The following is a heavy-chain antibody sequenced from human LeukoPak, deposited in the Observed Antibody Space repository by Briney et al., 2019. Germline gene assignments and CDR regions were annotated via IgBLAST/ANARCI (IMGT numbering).Heavy chain of an antibody. CDR1: GGSISTYY. CDR2: FHYSGDT. CDR3: ARGGEMATLYHFAY. D-gene: IGHD5-24*01. J-gene: IGHJ4*02. Sequence: SETLSLTCAVSGGSISTYYWSWIRQPPGKGLEWIGSFHYSGDTNYNPSLKSRVTISVDTSKNQFSPKVSSVTAADTAVYYCARGGEMATLYHFAYWGQGTLVTVSS. V-gene: IGHV4-59*01.